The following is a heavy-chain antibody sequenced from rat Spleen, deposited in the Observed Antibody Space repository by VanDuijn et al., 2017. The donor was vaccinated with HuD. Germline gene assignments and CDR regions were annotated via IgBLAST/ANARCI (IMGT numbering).Heavy chain of an antibody. J-gene: IGHJ2*01. CDR3: EKVTYYGYYYFDS. D-gene: IGHD1-9*01. Sequence: EVQLVESGGGLVQPGRSMKLSCAASGFTFSDYGMVWVLQAPTKGLEWVASISYDGSSAYYRDSVKGRFTISRDNAKSTLYLQMESLRSEDTATYYCEKVTYYGYYYFDSWGQGVMVTVSS. CDR1: GFTFSDYG. V-gene: IGHV5-20*01. CDR2: ISYDGSSA.